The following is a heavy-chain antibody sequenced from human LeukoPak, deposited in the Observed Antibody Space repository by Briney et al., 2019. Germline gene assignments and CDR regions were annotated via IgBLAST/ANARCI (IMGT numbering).Heavy chain of an antibody. CDR2: IYYSGST. D-gene: IGHD3-10*01. CDR1: GGSISSGDYS. CDR3: ARTYGSGSSNFDY. V-gene: IGHV4-30-4*08. Sequence: NPSETLSLTCTVSGGSISSGDYSWAWIRQPPGKGLEWIGYIYYSGSTYYNPSLKSRVTISVDTSKNQFSLKLSSVTAADTAVYYCARTYGSGSSNFDYWGQGTLVTVSS. J-gene: IGHJ4*02.